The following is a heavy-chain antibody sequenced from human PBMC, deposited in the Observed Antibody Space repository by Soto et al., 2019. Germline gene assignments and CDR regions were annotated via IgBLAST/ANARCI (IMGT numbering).Heavy chain of an antibody. CDR3: AVWFGELLSIDY. CDR2: INHSGST. D-gene: IGHD3-10*01. CDR1: GGSFSGYY. J-gene: IGHJ4*02. V-gene: IGHV4-34*01. Sequence: SETLSLTCAVYGGSFSGYYWSWIRQPPGKGLEWIGEINHSGSTNYNPSLKSRVTISVDTSKNHFSLRLSSVPAADTAVYYCAVWFGELLSIDYWGQGTLVTVSS.